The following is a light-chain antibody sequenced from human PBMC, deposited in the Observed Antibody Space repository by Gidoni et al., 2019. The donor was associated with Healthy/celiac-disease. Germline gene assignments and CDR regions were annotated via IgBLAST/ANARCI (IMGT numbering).Light chain of an antibody. Sequence: ENVLTQSPATLSLSPGERATLSCRASQSVSSYLAWYQQKPGQAPRLRIYDASNRATGIPARFSGSGSGTDFTLTISGLEPEDFAVYYCQQRSNWPSITFXQXTRLEIK. CDR3: QQRSNWPSIT. V-gene: IGKV3-11*01. J-gene: IGKJ5*01. CDR2: DAS. CDR1: QSVSSY.